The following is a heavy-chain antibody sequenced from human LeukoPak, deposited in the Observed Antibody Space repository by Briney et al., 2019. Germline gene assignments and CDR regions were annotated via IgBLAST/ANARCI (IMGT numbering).Heavy chain of an antibody. V-gene: IGHV1-69*01. J-gene: IGHJ4*02. CDR1: GGTLSSYA. Sequence: ASVKVSCKASGGTLSSYAISWVRQAPGQGLEWMGGIIPIFGTANYAQKFQGRVTITADESTSTAYMELSSLRSEDTAVYYCARALVTMVRGVITFDYWGQGTLVTVPS. D-gene: IGHD3-10*01. CDR3: ARALVTMVRGVITFDY. CDR2: IIPIFGTA.